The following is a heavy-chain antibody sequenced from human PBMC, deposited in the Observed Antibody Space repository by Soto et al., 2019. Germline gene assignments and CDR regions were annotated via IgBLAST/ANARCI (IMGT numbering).Heavy chain of an antibody. V-gene: IGHV3-33*01. CDR1: GFTFSSYG. D-gene: IGHD3-16*01. CDR3: ARGEFWVDVSGEYYYYGMDV. CDR2: IWYDGSNK. Sequence: GGSLRLSCAASGFTFSSYGMHWVRQAPGKGLEWVAVIWYDGSNKYYADSVKGRFTISRDNSKNTLYLQMNSLRAEDTAVYYCARGEFWVDVSGEYYYYGMDVWGKGTTVTVSS. J-gene: IGHJ6*04.